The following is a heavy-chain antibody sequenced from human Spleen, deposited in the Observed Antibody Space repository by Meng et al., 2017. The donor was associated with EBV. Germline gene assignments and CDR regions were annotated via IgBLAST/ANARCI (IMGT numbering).Heavy chain of an antibody. CDR1: GFTFCTYG. CDR2: ISHDGSDK. Sequence: QGERVGSGGGVVEPGRALRLSCAASGFTFCTYGVHWVRQAPGKGLQWVAVISHDGSDKFYADSVKGRFTISRDNSKSTLYLQMTSLRTEDTALYFCARNRGYTYGTIDYWGQGTLVTVSS. D-gene: IGHD5-18*01. J-gene: IGHJ4*02. V-gene: IGHV3-30*03. CDR3: ARNRGYTYGTIDY.